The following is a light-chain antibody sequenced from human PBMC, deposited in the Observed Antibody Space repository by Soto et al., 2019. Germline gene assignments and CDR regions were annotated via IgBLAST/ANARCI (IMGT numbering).Light chain of an antibody. Sequence: QSVLTQPRSVSGSPGQSVTISCTGTSSDVGGSNYVSWYQQHPGKAPKVMIYDVDYRPSGVPARFSGSKSGNTASLTISGLQAEYEADYYFCSYAGSYTWVFGGGTKLTVL. J-gene: IGLJ3*02. CDR2: DVD. CDR3: CSYAGSYTWV. V-gene: IGLV2-11*01. CDR1: SSDVGGSNY.